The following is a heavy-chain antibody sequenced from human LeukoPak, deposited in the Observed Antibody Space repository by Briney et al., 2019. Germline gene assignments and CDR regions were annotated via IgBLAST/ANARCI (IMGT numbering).Heavy chain of an antibody. V-gene: IGHV3-30*12. CDR3: ARDGSPYYDFWSGYYRFDY. CDR2: ISYDGSNK. D-gene: IGHD3-3*01. CDR1: GFTFSSYG. J-gene: IGHJ4*02. Sequence: GGSLRLSCAASGFTFSSYGMHWVRQAPGKGLEWVAVISYDGSNKYYADSVKGRFTISRDNSKNTLYLQMNSLRAEDTAVYYCARDGSPYYDFWSGYYRFDYWGQGTLVTVSS.